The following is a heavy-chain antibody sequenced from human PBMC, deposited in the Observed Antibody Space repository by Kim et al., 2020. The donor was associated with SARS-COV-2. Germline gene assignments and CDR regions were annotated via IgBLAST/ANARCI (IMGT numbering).Heavy chain of an antibody. CDR2: ISYDGNKK. D-gene: IGHD3-3*01. Sequence: GGSLRLSCAASGFTISYSGLHWVRQAPGKGLEWVAVISYDGNKKYYSDSVKGRFTISRDNYRNTVYMEMNSLRPEDTAVYYCGKDRWENDHWSSYSENYYGVDVWGQGTTVTVSS. CDR1: GFTISYSG. V-gene: IGHV3-30*18. J-gene: IGHJ6*02. CDR3: GKDRWENDHWSSYSENYYGVDV.